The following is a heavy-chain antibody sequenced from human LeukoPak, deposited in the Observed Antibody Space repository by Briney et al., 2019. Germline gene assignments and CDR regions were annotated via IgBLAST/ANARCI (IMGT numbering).Heavy chain of an antibody. V-gene: IGHV3-74*01. D-gene: IGHD1-26*01. CDR2: ISSDGSST. CDR1: GFTFSSYW. Sequence: GGSLRLSCAASGFTFSSYWMHWVRQAPGKGLVWVSRISSDGSSTTYAESVKGRFTISRDNAKNTLYLQMNSLRAEDTAVYYCARGYSGSYRVDYWGQGTLVTVSS. CDR3: ARGYSGSYRVDY. J-gene: IGHJ4*02.